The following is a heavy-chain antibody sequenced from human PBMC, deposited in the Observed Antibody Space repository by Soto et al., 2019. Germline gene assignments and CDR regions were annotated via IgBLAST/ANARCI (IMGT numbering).Heavy chain of an antibody. V-gene: IGHV1-3*01. CDR1: GYTFTNYA. D-gene: IGHD6-19*01. CDR2: INAGNDNT. J-gene: IGHJ5*02. CDR3: ARYLAGFAP. Sequence: GASVKVSCKASGYTFTNYAMHWVRQAPGQRLEWMGWINAGNDNTKYSQKFQGRVTITRDTSASTAYMELSSLRSEDTAVYSCARYLAGFAPWGQGTLVTVSS.